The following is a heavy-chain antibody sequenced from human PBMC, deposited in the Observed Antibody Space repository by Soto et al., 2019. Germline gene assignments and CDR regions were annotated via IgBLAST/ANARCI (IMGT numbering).Heavy chain of an antibody. CDR1: GGSISSSSYY. J-gene: IGHJ5*02. CDR3: ARQGKYSSSWYPYWFDP. Sequence: SETLSLTCTVSGGSISSSSYYWGWIRQPPGKGLEWIGSIYYSGSTHYNPSLKSRVTISVDTSKNQFSLKLSSVTAADTAVYYCARQGKYSSSWYPYWFDPWGQGTLVTVSS. V-gene: IGHV4-39*01. CDR2: IYYSGST. D-gene: IGHD6-13*01.